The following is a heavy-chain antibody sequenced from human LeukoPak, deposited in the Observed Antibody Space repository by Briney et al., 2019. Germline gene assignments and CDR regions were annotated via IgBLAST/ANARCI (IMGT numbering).Heavy chain of an antibody. J-gene: IGHJ4*02. V-gene: IGHV4-59*01. CDR3: ARDSKVAGTRYFDY. CDR2: IYYSGST. D-gene: IGHD6-19*01. Sequence: SETLSLTCTVSGGSISSYYWSWIRQPPGKGLEWIGYIYYSGSTNYNPSLKSPVTISVDTSKNQFSLKLSSVTAADTAVYYCARDSKVAGTRYFDYWGQGTLVTVSS. CDR1: GGSISSYY.